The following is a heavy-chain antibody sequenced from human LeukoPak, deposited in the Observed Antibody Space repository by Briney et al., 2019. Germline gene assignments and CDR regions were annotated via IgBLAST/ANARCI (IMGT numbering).Heavy chain of an antibody. Sequence: SQTLSLTCTVSGASIRSGDYYWSWIRQPPGKGLEWIGYVYDSGSTYYNPSLKSRITISVDTSENRFSLKLSSVTATDTAVYYCARDCSGGSCYGAFDIWGQGTMVTVSS. CDR3: ARDCSGGSCYGAFDI. J-gene: IGHJ3*02. D-gene: IGHD2-15*01. CDR2: VYDSGST. CDR1: GASIRSGDYY. V-gene: IGHV4-30-4*01.